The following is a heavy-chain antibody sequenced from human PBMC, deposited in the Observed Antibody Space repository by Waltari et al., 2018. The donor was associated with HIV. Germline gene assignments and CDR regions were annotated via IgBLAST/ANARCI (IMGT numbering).Heavy chain of an antibody. Sequence: QLQLHESGPGVVKPSETLSLTCTVSGGSIVDRSSYWACIRQTPGKGLEWIGSFFYGGRSSYGGVASYLPSLNSRLSISVDTYRNQLSLKLRSVKATDTAVYFCARPPQTGDLGDYWGRGTLVTVS. J-gene: IGHJ4*02. V-gene: IGHV4-39*01. CDR2: FFYGGRSSYGGVA. CDR3: ARPPQTGDLGDY. CDR1: GGSIVDRSSY. D-gene: IGHD7-27*01.